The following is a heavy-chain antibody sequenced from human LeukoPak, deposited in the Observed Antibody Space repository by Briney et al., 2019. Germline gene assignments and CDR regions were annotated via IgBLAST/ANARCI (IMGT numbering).Heavy chain of an antibody. CDR1: GGSISSYY. D-gene: IGHD3-10*01. CDR2: IYYSGST. J-gene: IGHJ4*02. CDR3: ARGPRGITTT. V-gene: IGHV4-59*12. Sequence: SETLSLTCTISGGSISSYYWSWIRQPPGKGLEWIGYIYYSGSTNYNPSLKSRVTISVDTSKNQFSLKLSSVTAADTAVYYCARGPRGITTTWGQGTLVTVSS.